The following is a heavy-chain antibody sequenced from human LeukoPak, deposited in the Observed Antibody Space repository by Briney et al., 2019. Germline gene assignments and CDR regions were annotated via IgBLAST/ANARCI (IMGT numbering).Heavy chain of an antibody. CDR1: GFSLSSYG. CDR2: IWSHGNRK. Sequence: PGRSLTLSCIPSGFSLSSYGMHWVRQAPGKGLEWVAVIWSHGNRKHHSDSVEGRFAISRDNSKNILYLQMNNLRAEDTALYYCARDSAADDNDFDVWGQGTMVTVSS. V-gene: IGHV3-33*01. D-gene: IGHD6-25*01. CDR3: ARDSAADDNDFDV. J-gene: IGHJ3*01.